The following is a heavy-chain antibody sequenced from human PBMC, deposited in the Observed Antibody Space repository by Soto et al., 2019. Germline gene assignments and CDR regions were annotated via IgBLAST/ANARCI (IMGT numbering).Heavy chain of an antibody. CDR1: GGSISSYH. D-gene: IGHD1-26*01. Sequence: SETLSLTCTVSGGSISSYHWSWIRHSPGKGLEWIGYVFYTGITKYNPALKRRVTISVDTSKNQFSLKLSSVSAADTGLYYCARSYSGTFYGYDTWGQGILVTVSS. J-gene: IGHJ5*02. CDR2: VFYTGIT. CDR3: ARSYSGTFYGYDT. V-gene: IGHV4-59*01.